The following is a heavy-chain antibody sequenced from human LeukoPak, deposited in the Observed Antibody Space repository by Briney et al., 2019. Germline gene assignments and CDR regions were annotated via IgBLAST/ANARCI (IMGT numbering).Heavy chain of an antibody. Sequence: SETLSLTCAVYGGSFSGYYWSWIRQPPGKGLEWSGEINHSGSTNYNPSLKSRVTISVDTSKNQFSLKLSSVTAADTAVYYCARELISSTQGSGSLYYFDNWGQGTLVTVSS. CDR3: ARELISSTQGSGSLYYFDN. V-gene: IGHV4-34*01. CDR1: GGSFSGYY. CDR2: INHSGST. D-gene: IGHD3-10*01. J-gene: IGHJ4*02.